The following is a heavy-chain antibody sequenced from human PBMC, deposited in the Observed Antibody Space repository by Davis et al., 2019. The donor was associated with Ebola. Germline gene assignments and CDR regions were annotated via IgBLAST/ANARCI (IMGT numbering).Heavy chain of an antibody. Sequence: PSETLSLTCTVSGGSISSSSYYWSWIRQPPGKGLEWIGEINHSGSTNYNSSLKSRVTISVDRSKNQFSLKLSSVTAADTAVYYCARGSYSVDYWGQGTLVTVSS. CDR1: GGSISSSSYY. CDR2: INHSGST. D-gene: IGHD1-26*01. J-gene: IGHJ4*02. V-gene: IGHV4-39*07. CDR3: ARGSYSVDY.